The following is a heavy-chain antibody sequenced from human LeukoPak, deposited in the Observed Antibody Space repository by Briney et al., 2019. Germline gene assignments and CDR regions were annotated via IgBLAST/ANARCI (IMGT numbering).Heavy chain of an antibody. D-gene: IGHD3-22*01. J-gene: IGHJ4*02. Sequence: GGSLRLSCAASGFTFSNAWMNWVRQAPGKGLEWVGRIKSKTDGGTADYAAPVKGRFTISRDDSKNTLYLQMNSLRAEDTAVYYCARGQLYYDSSGFDYWGQGTLVTVSS. CDR1: GFTFSNAW. CDR3: ARGQLYYDSSGFDY. CDR2: IKSKTDGGTA. V-gene: IGHV3-15*01.